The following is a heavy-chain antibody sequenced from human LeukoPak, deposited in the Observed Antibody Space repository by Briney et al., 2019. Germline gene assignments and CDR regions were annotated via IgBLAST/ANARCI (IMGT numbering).Heavy chain of an antibody. D-gene: IGHD2-2*01. CDR3: ALSRTLDY. CDR1: GGSISSYY. Sequence: ETLSLTCTVSGGSISSYYWSWVRQAPGKGLEWVAKIKQDGSEKYYVDSVKGRFTISRDNAKNSLYLQMNSLRAEDTAVYYCALSRTLDYWGQGTLVTVSS. V-gene: IGHV3-7*01. CDR2: IKQDGSEK. J-gene: IGHJ4*02.